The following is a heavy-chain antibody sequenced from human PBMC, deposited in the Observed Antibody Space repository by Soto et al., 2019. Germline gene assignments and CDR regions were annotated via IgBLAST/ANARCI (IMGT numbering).Heavy chain of an antibody. CDR2: INNNRSDK. D-gene: IGHD3-22*01. CDR1: GFTFSDYY. V-gene: IGHV3-11*06. Sequence: GGSLRPSCAASGFTFSDYYMSWIRQAPGKGLERVSDINNNRSDKNYVDSVKGRFTISTDNAKNTLYLQMNSMRAEDTAVYYCAVYYDSSSSRPGGLDIWGQGTMVTVS. J-gene: IGHJ3*02. CDR3: AVYYDSSSSRPGGLDI.